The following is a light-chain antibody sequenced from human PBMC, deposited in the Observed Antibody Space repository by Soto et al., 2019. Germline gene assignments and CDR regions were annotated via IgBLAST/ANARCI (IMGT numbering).Light chain of an antibody. Sequence: QSVLTQPRSVSGSPGQSVAISCTGTSSDVGGYNYVSWYQQHPGKAPKPIIYDVTQRPSGVPDRFSGSKSGNTASLTISGLQAEDEADYYCCSYAGSYVVFGGGTKLTVL. CDR3: CSYAGSYVV. CDR1: SSDVGGYNY. CDR2: DVT. J-gene: IGLJ2*01. V-gene: IGLV2-11*01.